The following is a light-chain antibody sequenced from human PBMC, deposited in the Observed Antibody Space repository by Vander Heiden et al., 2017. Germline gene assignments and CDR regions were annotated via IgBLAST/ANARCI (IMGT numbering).Light chain of an antibody. J-gene: IGKJ5*01. CDR3: QQYVSSPIT. CDR2: GAS. Sequence: EIVLTQSPGTLYLSPGERATLSCRASQSVSSSYLAWYQQKPGQAPRLLIYGASSRATGIPDRVSGSGSGTDFTLTISRLEPEDFSVYYCQQYVSSPITFGQGTRLDIK. V-gene: IGKV3-20*01. CDR1: QSVSSSY.